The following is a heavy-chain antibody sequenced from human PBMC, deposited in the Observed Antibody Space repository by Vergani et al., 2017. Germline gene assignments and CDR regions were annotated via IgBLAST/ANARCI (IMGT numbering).Heavy chain of an antibody. V-gene: IGHV3-23*04. D-gene: IGHD3-10*01. J-gene: IGHJ1*01. CDR1: GFTFDTYT. CDR3: TTAWGLYYLHGEYFQY. CDR2: ISSGGGDI. Sequence: EVQLVESGGGLVQPGESLRLSCAASGFTFDTYTMAYVRQAPGKGLEWVATISSGGGDIFYADSVKGRFTISRDNSKNTLFLQMNSLKDEDTAVYYCTTAWGLYYLHGEYFQYWGRGTLVSVSS.